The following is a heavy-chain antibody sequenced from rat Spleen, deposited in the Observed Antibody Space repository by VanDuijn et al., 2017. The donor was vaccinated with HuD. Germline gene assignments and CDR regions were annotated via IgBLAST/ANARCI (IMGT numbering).Heavy chain of an antibody. J-gene: IGHJ3*01. D-gene: IGHD1-6*01. CDR3: ARHALMYITDPFVH. CDR1: DFTFSHYY. Sequence: EVQLVESGGGLVQPGRSMKLSCAASDFTFSHYYMAWVRQAPTKGLEWVASISTGGGNTYYRDSVKGRFIISRDNANRTLHLQMDNLRSEDTATYYCARHALMYITDPFVHWGQGVLVTVSP. CDR2: ISTGGGNT. V-gene: IGHV5-25*01.